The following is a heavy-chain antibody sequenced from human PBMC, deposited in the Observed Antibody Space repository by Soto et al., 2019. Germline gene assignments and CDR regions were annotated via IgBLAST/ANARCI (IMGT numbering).Heavy chain of an antibody. J-gene: IGHJ6*02. V-gene: IGHV1-18*01. CDR3: ARATVTTLGYYYYGMDV. CDR2: INAYNGNT. Sequence: GASVKVSCKASGYTFTNYGISWVRQAPGQGLEWMGWINAYNGNTNYAQKLQGRVTMTTDTSTSTAYMELRSLRSEDTAVYYCARATVTTLGYYYYGMDVWGQGTTVTVSS. CDR1: GYTFTNYG. D-gene: IGHD4-17*01.